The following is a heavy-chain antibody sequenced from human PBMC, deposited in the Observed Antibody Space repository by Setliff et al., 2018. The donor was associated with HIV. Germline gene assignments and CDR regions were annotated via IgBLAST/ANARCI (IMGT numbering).Heavy chain of an antibody. CDR3: ARRIIVGAISDVFDI. D-gene: IGHD1-26*01. Sequence: SQTLSLTCAVSGYSIRSGYYWGWIRQPPGKGLEWIGSTHYSGSSYYSPSLKSRVTISLDTSKNQFSLKLSSVTAADTAVYYCARRIIVGAISDVFDIWGQGTLVTVSS. V-gene: IGHV4-38-2*01. J-gene: IGHJ3*02. CDR1: GYSIRSGYY. CDR2: THYSGSS.